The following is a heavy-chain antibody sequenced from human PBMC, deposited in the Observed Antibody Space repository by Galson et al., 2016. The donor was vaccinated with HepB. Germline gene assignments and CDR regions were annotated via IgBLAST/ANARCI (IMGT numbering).Heavy chain of an antibody. CDR1: GVTFTSSA. D-gene: IGHD2-21*02. Sequence: SVKVSCKASGVTFTSSAVQWVRQARGQRLEWMGWIVVGSGNTNYAQRFQERVIITRDMSTRTVYMELTSLGSEDTAVFYCAAWVCAYCNGDCPKPLDYWGQGTLVTGSS. V-gene: IGHV1-58*01. J-gene: IGHJ4*02. CDR3: AAWVCAYCNGDCPKPLDY. CDR2: IVVGSGNT.